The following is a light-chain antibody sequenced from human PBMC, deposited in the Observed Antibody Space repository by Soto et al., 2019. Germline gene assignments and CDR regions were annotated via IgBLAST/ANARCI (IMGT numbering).Light chain of an antibody. V-gene: IGLV4-69*01. CDR2: LNSDGSH. CDR1: SLHSSYA. Sequence: QLVLTQSPSASASLGASVKLTCTLSSLHSSYAVAWHQQQPEKGPRYLMKLNSDGSHSKGDGIPDRFSASSSGAERYLTISSLQSEDEADYYCQTWGTGIQVVFGGGTKLTVL. J-gene: IGLJ2*01. CDR3: QTWGTGIQVV.